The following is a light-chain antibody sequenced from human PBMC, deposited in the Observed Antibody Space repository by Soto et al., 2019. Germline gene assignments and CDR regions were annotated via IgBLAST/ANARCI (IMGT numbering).Light chain of an antibody. J-gene: IGKJ4*01. Sequence: EIVLTQSPVTLSLSPGETATLSCRASQSVGTYLAWYQLKSGQAPRLLIYEASKRATGIPARFSGRGSGTDFTLTINRLEPEDFAVYYCQQYASSPALTFGGGTKVDIK. CDR3: QQYASSPALT. V-gene: IGKV3-11*01. CDR1: QSVGTY. CDR2: EAS.